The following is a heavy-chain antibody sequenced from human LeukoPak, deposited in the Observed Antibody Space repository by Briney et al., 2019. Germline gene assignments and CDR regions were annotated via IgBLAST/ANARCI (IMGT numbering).Heavy chain of an antibody. J-gene: IGHJ3*02. Sequence: GGSLRLSCAASGFTFSSYATSWVRQAPGKGLEWVSTISGSGGGTYYADSMKGRFTISRDNSQNTLYLQMISLRAEDTAVYYCAKDKETIFGVKGKAFDIWGQGTMVTVSS. CDR3: AKDKETIFGVKGKAFDI. CDR2: ISGSGGGT. V-gene: IGHV3-23*01. CDR1: GFTFSSYA. D-gene: IGHD3-3*01.